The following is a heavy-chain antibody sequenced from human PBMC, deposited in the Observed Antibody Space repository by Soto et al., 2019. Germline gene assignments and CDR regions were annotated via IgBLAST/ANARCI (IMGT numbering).Heavy chain of an antibody. CDR2: INAGNGNT. CDR3: ASMGRGYSSGWYFLDY. CDR1: GYTFTSYA. Sequence: QPVQSGAEVKKPGASVKVSCKASGYTFTSYAMHWVRQAPGQRLEWMGWINAGNGNTKYSQKFQGRVTITRDTSASTAYMELSSLRSEDTAVYYCASMGRGYSSGWYFLDYWGQGTLVTVSS. V-gene: IGHV1-3*01. J-gene: IGHJ4*02. D-gene: IGHD6-19*01.